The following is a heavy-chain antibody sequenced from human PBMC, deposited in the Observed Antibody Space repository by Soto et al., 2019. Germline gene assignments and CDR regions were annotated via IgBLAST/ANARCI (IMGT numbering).Heavy chain of an antibody. Sequence: GGSLRLSCAASGFTFSSYGMHWVRQAPGKGLEWVAVISYDGSNKYYADSVKGRFTISRDNSKNTLYLQMNSLRAEDTAVYYCAKKWEVRGAKGLPLDYWGQGTLVTVSS. CDR3: AKKWEVRGAKGLPLDY. D-gene: IGHD3-10*01. J-gene: IGHJ4*02. V-gene: IGHV3-30*18. CDR1: GFTFSSYG. CDR2: ISYDGSNK.